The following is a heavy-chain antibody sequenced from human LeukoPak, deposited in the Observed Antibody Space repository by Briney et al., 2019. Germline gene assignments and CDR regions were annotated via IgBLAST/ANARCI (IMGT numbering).Heavy chain of an antibody. Sequence: GGSLRLSCAASGFTFSDYYMSWIRQAPGKGLEWVSAISGSGAGTYYADSVKGRFTISRDNSKNTLYLQVNTLRAEDTAIYYCAKWTEGGPWGQGTLVTVSS. D-gene: IGHD2-15*01. CDR2: ISGSGAGT. J-gene: IGHJ5*02. CDR1: GFTFSDYY. V-gene: IGHV3-23*01. CDR3: AKWTEGGP.